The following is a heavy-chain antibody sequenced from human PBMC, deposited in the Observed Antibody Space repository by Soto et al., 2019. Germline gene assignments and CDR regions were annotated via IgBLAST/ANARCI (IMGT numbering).Heavy chain of an antibody. J-gene: IGHJ4*02. CDR1: GGAINTNNYY. D-gene: IGHD2-21*01. CDR3: ARLVVVSPVANV. CDR2: VFYDGTT. V-gene: IGHV4-39*01. Sequence: QLQLQESGPGQAKPSGTLSLTCTVSGGAINTNNYYWGWVRQPPGKGLEWIGSVFYDGTTYYSPSLKSRVTISLATSRTQCSLKLNSVTAADTAVYYCARLVVVSPVANVWGQGTLVTVSS.